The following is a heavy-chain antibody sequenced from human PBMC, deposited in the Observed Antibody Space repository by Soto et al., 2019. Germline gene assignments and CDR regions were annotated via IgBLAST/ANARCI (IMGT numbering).Heavy chain of an antibody. D-gene: IGHD3-16*01. Sequence: QVQLVQSGDEVRKPGSSVKVSCKASGYIFVNYGIAWVRQAPGQGLGCMGWISPYSGNTHYASKVQGRLTITTDTSKTTAYMDLRSLTSDDTAVYYCAMVDNYVTPTPQDVWGQGTTVTVSS. V-gene: IGHV1-18*01. CDR3: AMVDNYVTPTPQDV. J-gene: IGHJ6*02. CDR1: GYIFVNYG. CDR2: ISPYSGNT.